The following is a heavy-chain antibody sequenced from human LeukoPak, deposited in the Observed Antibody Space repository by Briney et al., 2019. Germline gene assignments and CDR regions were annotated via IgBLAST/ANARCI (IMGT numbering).Heavy chain of an antibody. V-gene: IGHV3-48*03. CDR2: ISSSGSTI. J-gene: IGHJ4*02. Sequence: GGSLRLSCAASGFTFSSYEMNWVRQAPGKGLEWVSYISSSGSTIYYADSVKGRFTISRDNAKNSLYLQMNSLRAEDTAVYYCARVDYDFWSGYLERFDYWGQGTLVTVSS. CDR1: GFTFSSYE. D-gene: IGHD3-3*01. CDR3: ARVDYDFWSGYLERFDY.